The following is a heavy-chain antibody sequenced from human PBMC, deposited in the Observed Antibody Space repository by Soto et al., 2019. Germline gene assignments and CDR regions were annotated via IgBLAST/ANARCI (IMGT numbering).Heavy chain of an antibody. D-gene: IGHD2-8*01. Sequence: GESLKISCKGSGYRFSSYWIAWVRQMPGKGLEWMGIIYPGDSDTIYNPSFQGQVTMSVDNSINTAYLQWSSLKASDTAMYYCARQGSNGAYYYYGMDVWGQGTPVTVSS. V-gene: IGHV5-51*01. CDR2: IYPGDSDT. J-gene: IGHJ6*02. CDR1: GYRFSSYW. CDR3: ARQGSNGAYYYYGMDV.